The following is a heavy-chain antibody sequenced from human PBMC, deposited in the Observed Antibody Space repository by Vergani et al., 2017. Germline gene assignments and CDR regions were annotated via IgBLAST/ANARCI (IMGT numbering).Heavy chain of an antibody. CDR3: ARDNGGYSYGYSGGMDV. J-gene: IGHJ6*02. Sequence: QVQLQESGPGLVKPSQTLSLTCTVSGGSISSGSYYWSWIRQPAGKGLEWIGRIYTSGSTNYNPSLKSRVTISVDTSKNQFSLKLSSVTAADTAVYYCARDNGGYSYGYSGGMDVWGQGTTVTVSS. V-gene: IGHV4-61*02. D-gene: IGHD5-18*01. CDR2: IYTSGST. CDR1: GGSISSGSYY.